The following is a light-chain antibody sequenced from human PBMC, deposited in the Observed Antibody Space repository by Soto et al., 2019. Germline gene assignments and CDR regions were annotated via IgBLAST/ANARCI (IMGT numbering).Light chain of an antibody. J-gene: IGKJ5*01. CDR1: QSVSSSH. CDR2: SAS. V-gene: IGKV3-20*01. CDR3: QRYGSSPLT. Sequence: EIVLTQSPGALSLSPGERATLSCRASQSVSSSHLAWYQQKPGQAPRLLIYSASSRATGIPDRFSGSGSGTDFTLTISRLEPEDFAVYYCQRYGSSPLTFGQGTRLE.